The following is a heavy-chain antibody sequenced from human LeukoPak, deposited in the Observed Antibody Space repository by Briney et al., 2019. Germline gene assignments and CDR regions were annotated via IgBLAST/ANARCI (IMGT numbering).Heavy chain of an antibody. D-gene: IGHD4-17*01. J-gene: IGHJ3*02. CDR1: GGSFSNYY. CDR3: ARRLPFMTTVTTKGLAFDI. CDR2: IYYSGST. Sequence: SETLSLTCAVYGGSFSNYYLSWLRQSPGKGLEWIGYIYYSGSTNYNPSLKSRVTISVDTSKNQFSLKLSSVTAADTAVYYCARRLPFMTTVTTKGLAFDIWGQGTMVTVSS. V-gene: IGHV4-59*08.